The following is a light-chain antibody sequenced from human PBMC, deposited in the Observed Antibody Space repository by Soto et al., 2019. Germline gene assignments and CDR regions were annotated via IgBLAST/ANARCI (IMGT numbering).Light chain of an antibody. Sequence: VLSLAPVSLSLSPGERATLSCRASQSFRGLLAWYQQKPGQAPRLLIYDAYNRATGIPPRFSGSGSGTDFTLTIISLEPEDSAVYYCQQRHMWPITFGQGTRLEIK. CDR3: QQRHMWPIT. V-gene: IGKV3-11*01. J-gene: IGKJ5*01. CDR1: QSFRGL. CDR2: DAY.